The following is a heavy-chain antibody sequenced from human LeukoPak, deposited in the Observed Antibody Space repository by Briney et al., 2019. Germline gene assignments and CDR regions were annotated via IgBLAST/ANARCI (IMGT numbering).Heavy chain of an antibody. CDR3: VKARGSDSRAWYFDY. D-gene: IGHD6-19*01. Sequence: GGSLRLSCSASGFTFSSYAMHWVRQAPGKGLEYVSTVGSSGGSTYYADSVKGRFTISRDNSKSTLYLQMSSLRPEDTAVYYCVKARGSDSRAWYFDYWGQGTLVTVSS. J-gene: IGHJ4*02. CDR1: GFTFSSYA. V-gene: IGHV3-64D*06. CDR2: VGSSGGST.